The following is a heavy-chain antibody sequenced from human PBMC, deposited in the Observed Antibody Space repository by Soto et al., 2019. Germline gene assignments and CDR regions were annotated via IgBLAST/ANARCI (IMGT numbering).Heavy chain of an antibody. J-gene: IGHJ6*02. D-gene: IGHD3-16*01. CDR3: ARDWGTDVLGYIVYGMDV. CDR2: ISSSSSYI. Sequence: GGSLRLSCAASGFTFSSYSMNWVRQATGKGLEWVSSISSSSSYIYYADSVKGRFTISRDNAKNSLYLQMNSLRAEDTAVYYCARDWGTDVLGYIVYGMDVWGQGTTVTVSS. V-gene: IGHV3-21*01. CDR1: GFTFSSYS.